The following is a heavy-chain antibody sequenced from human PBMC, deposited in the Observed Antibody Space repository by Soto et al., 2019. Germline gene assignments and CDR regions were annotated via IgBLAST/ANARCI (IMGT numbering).Heavy chain of an antibody. V-gene: IGHV1-69*13. CDR1: GGTFSSYA. D-gene: IGHD6-13*01. Sequence: SVKVSCKASGGTFSSYAISWVRQAPGQGLEWMGGIIPIFGTANYAQKFQGRVTITADESTSTAYMELSSLRSEDTAVYYCARAVLAAAGTNYYGMDVWGQGTTVTVSS. CDR3: ARAVLAAAGTNYYGMDV. CDR2: IIPIFGTA. J-gene: IGHJ6*02.